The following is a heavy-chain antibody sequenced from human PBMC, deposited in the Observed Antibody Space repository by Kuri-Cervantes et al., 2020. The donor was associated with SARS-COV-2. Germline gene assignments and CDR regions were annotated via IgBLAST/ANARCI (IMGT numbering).Heavy chain of an antibody. J-gene: IGHJ4*02. CDR3: TTLIDY. CDR2: VRGKANNYAT. Sequence: GGSLRLSCEVSGFIFSNYWMSWVRQAPGKGLEWVGRVRGKANNYATAYAASVKGRFTISRDDSKNMAYLQMNSLKTEDTAVYYCTTLIDYWGQGARGTVSS. CDR1: GFIFSNYW. V-gene: IGHV3-73*01.